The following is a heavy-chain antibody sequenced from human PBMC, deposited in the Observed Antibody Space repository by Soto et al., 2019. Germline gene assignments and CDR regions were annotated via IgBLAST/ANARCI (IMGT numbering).Heavy chain of an antibody. CDR1: GGTFSSYA. Sequence: QVQLVQSGAEVKKPGSSVKVSCKASGGTFSSYAISWVRQAPGQGLEWMGGIIPIFGTATYAQKFQGRVTITADESTSTAYMELSSLRSEDTAVYYCASPGYSSGWYETDYWGQGTLVTFSA. D-gene: IGHD6-19*01. CDR3: ASPGYSSGWYETDY. V-gene: IGHV1-69*01. CDR2: IIPIFGTA. J-gene: IGHJ4*02.